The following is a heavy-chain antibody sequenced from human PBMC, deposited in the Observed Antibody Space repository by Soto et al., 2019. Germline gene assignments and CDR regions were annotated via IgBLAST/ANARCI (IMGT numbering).Heavy chain of an antibody. V-gene: IGHV1-2*04. CDR2: INPNSGGT. D-gene: IGHD4-17*01. CDR1: GYTFTGYY. CDR3: ARASMTTVTRDYYYYGMDV. J-gene: IGHJ6*02. Sequence: GASVKVSCKASGYTFTGYYMHWVRQAPGQGLEWMGWINPNSGGTNYAQKFQGWVTMTRDTSISTAYMELSRLRSDDTAVYYCARASMTTVTRDYYYYGMDVWGQGTTVTVSS.